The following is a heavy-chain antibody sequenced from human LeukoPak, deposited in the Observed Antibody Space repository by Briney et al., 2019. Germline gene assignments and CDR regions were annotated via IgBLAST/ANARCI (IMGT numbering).Heavy chain of an antibody. Sequence: GGSLRLSCAASGFTFSSYGMHWVRQAPGKGLEWVAFIRYDGSNKYYADSVKGRFTISRDNSKNTLYLQMNSLRAEGTAVYYYSSTQWIQLWCFDYWGRGTLVSVTA. V-gene: IGHV3-30*02. J-gene: IGHJ4*02. CDR2: IRYDGSNK. D-gene: IGHD5-18*01. CDR3: SSTQWIQLWCFDY. CDR1: GFTFSSYG.